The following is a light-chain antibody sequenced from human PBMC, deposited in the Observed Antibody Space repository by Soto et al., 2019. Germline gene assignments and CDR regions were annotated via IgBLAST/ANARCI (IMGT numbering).Light chain of an antibody. CDR2: DVS. J-gene: IGLJ2*01. CDR3: SSYAGGDSFDVI. Sequence: QSVLTQPPSASGSPGQSVTISCTGTSSDIGAYNYVSWYQQYPGKAPKLMIYDVSKRPSGVPDRFSGSKSGNTASLTVSGLRADDEAVYYCSSYAGGDSFDVIFGGGTQLTVL. CDR1: SSDIGAYNY. V-gene: IGLV2-8*01.